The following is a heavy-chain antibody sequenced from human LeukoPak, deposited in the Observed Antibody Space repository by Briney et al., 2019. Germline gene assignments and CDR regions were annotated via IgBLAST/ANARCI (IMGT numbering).Heavy chain of an antibody. J-gene: IGHJ5*02. D-gene: IGHD3-16*02. Sequence: SETLSLTCAVYGGSFSGYYWSWIRQPPGKGLEWIGEINHSGSTNYNPSLKRRVTISVDTSKNQFSLKLSSVTAADTAVYYCARGLTYYDYVWGSYRSGYWFDPWGQGTLVTVSS. CDR2: INHSGST. V-gene: IGHV4-34*01. CDR3: ARGLTYYDYVWGSYRSGYWFDP. CDR1: GGSFSGYY.